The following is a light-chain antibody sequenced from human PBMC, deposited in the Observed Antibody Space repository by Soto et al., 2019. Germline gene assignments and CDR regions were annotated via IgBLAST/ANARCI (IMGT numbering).Light chain of an antibody. CDR2: EGT. CDR1: NNDVGNYKL. Sequence: QSALTQPASVSDSPGQSITISCTGTNNDVGNYKLVSWFQHHLGKAPKLIIYEGTKRPSGVSNRFSASQSGNTASLTISGLQAEDEADYYCYSYAGTSTWVFGGGTKVTVL. V-gene: IGLV2-23*01. J-gene: IGLJ3*02. CDR3: YSYAGTSTWV.